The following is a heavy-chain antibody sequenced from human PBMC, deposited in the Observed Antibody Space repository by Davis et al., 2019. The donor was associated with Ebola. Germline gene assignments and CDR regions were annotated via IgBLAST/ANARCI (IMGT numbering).Heavy chain of an antibody. V-gene: IGHV3-33*08. J-gene: IGHJ1*01. CDR2: IWYDGSNK. CDR1: GFTFSSYG. CDR3: ARGAGYFQH. Sequence: PGGSLRLSCAASGFTFSSYGMHWVRQAPGKGLEWVAVIWYDGSNKYYADSVKGRFTISRDNAKNSLYLQMNSLRAEDTAVYYCARGAGYFQHWGQGTLVTVSS.